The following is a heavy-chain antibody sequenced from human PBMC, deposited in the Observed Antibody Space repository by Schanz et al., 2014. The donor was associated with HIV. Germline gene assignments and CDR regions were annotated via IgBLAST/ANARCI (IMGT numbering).Heavy chain of an antibody. Sequence: QVQLVQSGAEVKMPGSSVKVSCKASGGTFSNYAMTWVRQAPGQGLEWMGWINPNSGSTIYAQKFKGRVTMTRDTSINTAYMEMSGLRSDDTAVYYCARTYTGDWSTGADWGQGTLVTVSS. CDR1: GGTFSNYA. V-gene: IGHV1-2*02. CDR2: INPNSGST. CDR3: ARTYTGDWSTGAD. J-gene: IGHJ4*02. D-gene: IGHD2-21*02.